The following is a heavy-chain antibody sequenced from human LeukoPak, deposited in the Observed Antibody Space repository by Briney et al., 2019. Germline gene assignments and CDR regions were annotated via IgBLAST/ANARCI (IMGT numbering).Heavy chain of an antibody. D-gene: IGHD2-15*01. CDR2: IYYSGST. V-gene: IGHV4-59*01. Sequence: SETLSLTCTVSGGSISSYYWSWIRQPPGKGLEWIGYIYYSGSTNYNPSLKSRVTISVDTSKNQFSLKLSSVTAADTAVFYCARTSGGGSYRWYHVDSWGQGTLVTVSS. J-gene: IGHJ4*02. CDR3: ARTSGGGSYRWYHVDS. CDR1: GGSISSYY.